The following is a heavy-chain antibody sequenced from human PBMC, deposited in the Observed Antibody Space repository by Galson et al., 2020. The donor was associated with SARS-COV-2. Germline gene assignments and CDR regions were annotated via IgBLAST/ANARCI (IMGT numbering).Heavy chain of an antibody. CDR1: GFTCSSYA. Sequence: GGSLRLSCAASGFTCSSYAMHWVRQAPGKGLEYVSAISSNGGSTYYANSVKGRFTISRDNSKNTLYLQMGSLRAEDMAVYYCARVAWELLGYYFDYWGQGTLVTVSS. D-gene: IGHD1-26*01. V-gene: IGHV3-64*01. J-gene: IGHJ4*02. CDR2: ISSNGGST. CDR3: ARVAWELLGYYFDY.